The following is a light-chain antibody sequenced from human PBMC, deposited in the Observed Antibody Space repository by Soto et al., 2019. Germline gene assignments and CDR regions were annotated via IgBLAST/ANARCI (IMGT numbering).Light chain of an antibody. CDR1: QSLLHSNGNNY. CDR3: VQASHSPFT. CDR2: LGS. V-gene: IGKV2-28*01. J-gene: IGKJ2*01. Sequence: IGMTQSPLSLPVTPGEPASISCRSSQSLLHSNGNNYLDWYLQKPGRSQQLLIQLGSTRASEVPNRFCGSGSHTDVTMKITRVEADDVGIYYCVQASHSPFTFGQGTEL.